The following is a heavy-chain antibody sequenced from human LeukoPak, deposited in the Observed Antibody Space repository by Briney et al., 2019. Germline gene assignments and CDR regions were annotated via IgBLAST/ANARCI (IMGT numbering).Heavy chain of an antibody. D-gene: IGHD3-10*01. CDR2: ISAYNGNT. CDR1: GYTFTSYG. V-gene: IGHV1-18*01. Sequence: ASVKVSCKASGYTFTSYGISWVRQAPGRGLEWMGWISAYNGNTNYAQKLQGRVTMTTDTSTSTAYMELRSLRSDDTAVYYCARLTWFGEFDAFDIWGQGTMVTVSS. CDR3: ARLTWFGEFDAFDI. J-gene: IGHJ3*02.